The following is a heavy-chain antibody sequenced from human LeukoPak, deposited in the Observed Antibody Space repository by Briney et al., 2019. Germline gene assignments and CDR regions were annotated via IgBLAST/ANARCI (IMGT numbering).Heavy chain of an antibody. Sequence: GGSLRLSCAASGFTFSSHGMHWVRQAPGKGLEWVAVISDDGSIKLYGDSVKGRFTFSRDNSENTLYLQMNSLKTEDTAVYYCAKDRAFQAAGVTDYWGQGTLITVSS. CDR1: GFTFSSHG. J-gene: IGHJ4*02. CDR2: ISDDGSIK. D-gene: IGHD3-10*01. CDR3: AKDRAFQAAGVTDY. V-gene: IGHV3-30*18.